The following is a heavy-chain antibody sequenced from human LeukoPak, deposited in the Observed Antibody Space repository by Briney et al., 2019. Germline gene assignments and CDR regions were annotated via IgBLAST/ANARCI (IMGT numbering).Heavy chain of an antibody. D-gene: IGHD3-10*01. CDR2: IWYDGSKR. CDR1: GFTFSSYG. Sequence: GGSLRLSCAASGFTFSSYGMHWVRQAPGKGLEWVALIWYDGSKRYYADSVKGRFTISRDNSKNTLYLQMNSLRAEDTAVYYCAKDPMVRGVIGRYFDYWGQGTLVTVSS. V-gene: IGHV3-30*02. CDR3: AKDPMVRGVIGRYFDY. J-gene: IGHJ4*02.